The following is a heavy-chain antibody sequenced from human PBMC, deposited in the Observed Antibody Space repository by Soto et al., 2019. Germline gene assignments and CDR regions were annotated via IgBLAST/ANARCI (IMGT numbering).Heavy chain of an antibody. CDR3: AREVAAAGTAVDR. CDR2: INPNSGGT. CDR1: GYTFTGYY. D-gene: IGHD6-13*01. Sequence: ASVKVSCKASGYTFTGYYMHWVRQAPGQGLEWMGWINPNSGGTNYAQKFQGRVTMTRDTSISTAYMELSRLRSDDTAVYYCAREVAAAGTAVDRWGQGTLVPVYS. V-gene: IGHV1-2*02. J-gene: IGHJ5*02.